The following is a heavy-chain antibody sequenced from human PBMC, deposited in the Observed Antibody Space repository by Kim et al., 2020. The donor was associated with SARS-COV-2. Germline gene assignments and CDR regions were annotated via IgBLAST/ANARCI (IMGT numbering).Heavy chain of an antibody. V-gene: IGHV5-10-1*01. CDR2: IDPSDSYT. Sequence: GESLKISCKGSGYSFTSYWISWVRQMPGKGLEWMGRIDPSDSYTNYSPSFQGHVNISADKSISTAYLQWSSLKASDTAMYYCARVVVVPAAIMRDSPGYYYGMDVWGQGTTVTVSS. CDR3: ARVVVVPAAIMRDSPGYYYGMDV. D-gene: IGHD2-2*02. CDR1: GYSFTSYW. J-gene: IGHJ6*02.